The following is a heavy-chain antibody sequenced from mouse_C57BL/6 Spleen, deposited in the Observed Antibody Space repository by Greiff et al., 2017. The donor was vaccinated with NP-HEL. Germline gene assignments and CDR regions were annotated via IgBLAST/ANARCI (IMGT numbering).Heavy chain of an antibody. CDR2: ISYDGSN. Sequence: DVQLQESGPGLVKPSQSLSLTCSVTGYSITSGYYWNWIRQFPGNKLEWMGYISYDGSNNYNPSLKNRISITRDTSKNQFFLKLNSVTTEDTATYYCASGNWAWLAYWGQGTLVTVSA. V-gene: IGHV3-6*01. J-gene: IGHJ3*01. CDR1: GYSITSGYY. D-gene: IGHD4-1*01. CDR3: ASGNWAWLAY.